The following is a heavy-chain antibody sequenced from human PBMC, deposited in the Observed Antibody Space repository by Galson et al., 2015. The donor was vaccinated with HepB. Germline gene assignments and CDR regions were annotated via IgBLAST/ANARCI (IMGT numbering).Heavy chain of an antibody. J-gene: IGHJ4*02. CDR1: GGTFSSYA. CDR2: IIPILGIA. CDR3: ARDPDKWELPDY. Sequence: SVKVSCKAFGGTFSSYAISWVRQAPGQGLEWMGRIIPILGIANYAQKFQGRVTITADKSTSTAYMELSSLRSEDTAVYYCARDPDKWELPDYWGQGTLVTVSS. D-gene: IGHD1-26*01. V-gene: IGHV1-69*04.